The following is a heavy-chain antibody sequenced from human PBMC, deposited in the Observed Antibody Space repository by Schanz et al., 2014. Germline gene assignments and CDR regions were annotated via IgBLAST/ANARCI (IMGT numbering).Heavy chain of an antibody. D-gene: IGHD6-13*01. Sequence: QAQLVESGRGVVQPGRSLRLSCVASGFTFISYDIHWVRQAPGKGLEWVAVISSDGSKKLYADSVKARFTISRDNSKNSVSLQMDSLRPEDTAVYYCAKEKEEVAADGSFFDYWGQGTLXTVSS. CDR1: GFTFISYD. CDR3: AKEKEEVAADGSFFDY. V-gene: IGHV3-30*18. CDR2: ISSDGSKK. J-gene: IGHJ4*02.